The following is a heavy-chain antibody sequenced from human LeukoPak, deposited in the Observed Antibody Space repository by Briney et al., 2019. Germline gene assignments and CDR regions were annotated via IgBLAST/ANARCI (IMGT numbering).Heavy chain of an antibody. D-gene: IGHD3-10*01. CDR3: ARDGDYYGSGSYRDGFDI. CDR1: GFTFINYR. Sequence: GGSLRLSCAASGFTFINYRMNWVRQAPGKGLEWVSSISTSRSYIYYADSVKGRFTISRDNAKNSLYLQMNSLRAEDTAVYYCARDGDYYGSGSYRDGFDIWGQGTMVTVSS. J-gene: IGHJ3*02. CDR2: ISTSRSYI. V-gene: IGHV3-21*01.